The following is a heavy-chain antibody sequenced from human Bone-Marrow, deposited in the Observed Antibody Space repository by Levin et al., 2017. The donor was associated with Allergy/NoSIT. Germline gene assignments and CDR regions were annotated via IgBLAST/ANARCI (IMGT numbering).Heavy chain of an antibody. CDR1: GFTFSSYG. CDR2: IWYDGSNK. J-gene: IGHJ4*02. D-gene: IGHD2-2*01. V-gene: IGHV3-33*01. Sequence: LSLTCAASGFTFSSYGMHWVRQAPGKGLEWVAVIWYDGSNKYYADSVKGRFTISRDNSKNTLYLQMNSLRAEDTAVYYCARDLYCSSTSCYAFDYWGQGTLVTVSS. CDR3: ARDLYCSSTSCYAFDY.